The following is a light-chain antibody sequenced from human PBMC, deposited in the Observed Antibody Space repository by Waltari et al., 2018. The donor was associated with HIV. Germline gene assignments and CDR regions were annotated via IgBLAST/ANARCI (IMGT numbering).Light chain of an antibody. Sequence: QSALTQPASVSGSPGQSITISCTGTSSDVGSYNLVSWYQQHPGKAPKLMIYEGSKRPSGVSNRVSGSKSGNTASLTISGLQAEDEADYYCCSYAGSSTWVFGGGTKLTVL. J-gene: IGLJ3*02. V-gene: IGLV2-23*01. CDR2: EGS. CDR3: CSYAGSSTWV. CDR1: SSDVGSYNL.